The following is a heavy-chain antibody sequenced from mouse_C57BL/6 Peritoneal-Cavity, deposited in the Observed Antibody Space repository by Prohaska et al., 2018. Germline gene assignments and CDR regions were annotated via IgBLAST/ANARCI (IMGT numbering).Heavy chain of an antibody. J-gene: IGHJ3*01. Sequence: QVQLQQPGAELVMPGASVKLSCKASGYTFTSYWMHWVKQRPGQGLEWIGEIDPSDSYTNYNQKFKGKATLTVDKSSSKAYMQRSSLTSEDSAVYYCARGGGYDYDERTWFAYWGQGTLATVSA. CDR3: ARGGGYDYDERTWFAY. V-gene: IGHV1-69*01. CDR1: GYTFTSYW. D-gene: IGHD2-4*01. CDR2: IDPSDSYT.